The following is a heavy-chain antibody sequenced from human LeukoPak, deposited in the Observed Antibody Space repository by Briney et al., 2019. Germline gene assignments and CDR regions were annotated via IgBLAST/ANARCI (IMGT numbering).Heavy chain of an antibody. D-gene: IGHD5-18*01. Sequence: SETLSLTCTVSGGSISSSPYYWGWIRQPPGKGLEWIGTIYYSGNTYYNPSLESRVTISIDTSKNQFSLKLSSVTAADTAVYYCARQGGIQLWLPGYWGQGTPVTVSS. CDR3: ARQGGIQLWLPGY. CDR2: IYYSGNT. V-gene: IGHV4-39*01. J-gene: IGHJ4*02. CDR1: GGSISSSPYY.